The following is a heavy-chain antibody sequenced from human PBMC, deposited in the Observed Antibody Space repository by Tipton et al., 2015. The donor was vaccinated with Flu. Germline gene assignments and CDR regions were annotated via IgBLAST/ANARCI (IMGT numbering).Heavy chain of an antibody. CDR3: VRAIAAAGSR. CDR2: INQDGSEK. CDR1: GFSLSSYW. V-gene: IGHV3-7*01. D-gene: IGHD6-13*01. J-gene: IGHJ4*02. Sequence: GSLRLSCAVSGFSLSSYWMSWVRQAPGKGLEWVANINQDGSEKYSVDSVRGRFTITRDNAKNSLYLQMNSLRVEDTAVYYCVRAIAAAGSRWGQGTLVTVSP.